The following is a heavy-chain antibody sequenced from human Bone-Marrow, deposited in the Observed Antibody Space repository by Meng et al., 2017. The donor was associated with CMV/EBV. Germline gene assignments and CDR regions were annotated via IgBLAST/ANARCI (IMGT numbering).Heavy chain of an antibody. CDR3: ARDGGVLGIFDY. Sequence: GGSLRLSCAASGFTFSTYAMTWVRQAPGKGLEWVSTISGSGGSTYYADSVKGRFTISRDNSKNTLYMEMRAEDTAVYYCARDGGVLGIFDYWGQGTLVTVSS. CDR2: ISGSGGST. J-gene: IGHJ4*02. D-gene: IGHD2-15*01. V-gene: IGHV3-23*01. CDR1: GFTFSTYA.